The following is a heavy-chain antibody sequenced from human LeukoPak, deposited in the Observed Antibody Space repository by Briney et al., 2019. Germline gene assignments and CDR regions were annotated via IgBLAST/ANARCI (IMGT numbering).Heavy chain of an antibody. V-gene: IGHV4-59*01. D-gene: IGHD2-15*01. Sequence: SETLSLTCTVSGGSISSYCWSWIRQPPGKGLEWIGYIYYSGSTNYNPSLKSRVTISVDTSKNQFSLKLSSVTAADTAVYYCARVGSGGSSGDAFDIWGQGTMVTVSS. CDR2: IYYSGST. J-gene: IGHJ3*02. CDR3: ARVGSGGSSGDAFDI. CDR1: GGSISSYC.